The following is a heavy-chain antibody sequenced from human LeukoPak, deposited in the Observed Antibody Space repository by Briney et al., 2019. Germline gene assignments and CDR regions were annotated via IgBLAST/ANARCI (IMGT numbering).Heavy chain of an antibody. J-gene: IGHJ4*02. CDR3: AKGPLPGAVAGTPVDY. CDR2: ISNDERKK. D-gene: IGHD6-19*01. Sequence: GRSLRLSCAASGFTVTTYAVHWVRQAPGKGLEWVAVISNDERKKYYADSVKGRFTISRDISKNTVYLQMNSLRAEDTAVYYCAKGPLPGAVAGTPVDYWGQGNLVTVSS. V-gene: IGHV3-30*04. CDR1: GFTVTTYA.